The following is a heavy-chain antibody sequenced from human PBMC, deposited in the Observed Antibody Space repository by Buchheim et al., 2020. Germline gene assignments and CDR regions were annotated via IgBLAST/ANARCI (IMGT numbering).Heavy chain of an antibody. CDR3: ARAGYSSSFRY. D-gene: IGHD6-6*01. Sequence: QGQLQQWGTGLFKPSETLSLTCAVYGGSFSGYYWSWIRQLPGKGLEWIGEINHSGSTNYNPSLKSRVTISVDTSKNQFSLKLSSVTAADTAVYYCARAGYSSSFRYWGQGTL. CDR1: GGSFSGYY. V-gene: IGHV4-34*01. CDR2: INHSGST. J-gene: IGHJ4*02.